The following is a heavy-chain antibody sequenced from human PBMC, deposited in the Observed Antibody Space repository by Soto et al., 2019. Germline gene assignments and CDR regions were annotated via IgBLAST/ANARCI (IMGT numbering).Heavy chain of an antibody. CDR2: IYYSGST. CDR1: GGSISSGDYY. V-gene: IGHV4-30-4*01. CDR3: ARARSDYYDSSGFIDY. Sequence: TLSLTCTVSGGSISSGDYYWSWIRQPPGKGLEWIGYIYYSGSTYYNPSLKSRVTISVDTSKNQFSLKLSSVTAADTAVYYCARARSDYYDSSGFIDYWGQGTLVTVSS. D-gene: IGHD3-22*01. J-gene: IGHJ4*02.